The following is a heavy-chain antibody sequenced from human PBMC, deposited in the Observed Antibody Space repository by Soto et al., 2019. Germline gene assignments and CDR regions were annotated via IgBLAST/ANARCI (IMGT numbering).Heavy chain of an antibody. J-gene: IGHJ5*02. CDR3: AKAPVYGSGGWFDL. V-gene: IGHV3-9*01. D-gene: IGHD3-10*01. CDR2: ISWNSGNL. Sequence: QLVESGGGLVQPGRSLRLSCEASGFIFKNYAMVWVRQGPGKGLEWVSSISWNSGNLDYGDSVKGRFTISRDKAKNSLYLQMNSLRTEDTAWYFCAKAPVYGSGGWFDLWGRGTLVTVSS. CDR1: GFIFKNYA.